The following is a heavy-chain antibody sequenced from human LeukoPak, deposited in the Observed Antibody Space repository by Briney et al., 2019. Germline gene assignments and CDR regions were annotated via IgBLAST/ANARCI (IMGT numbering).Heavy chain of an antibody. J-gene: IGHJ6*03. V-gene: IGHV4-59*01. CDR2: IYYSGST. D-gene: IGHD1-26*01. CDR3: AREAPPSRGYMDV. Sequence: PSETLSLTCTVSGGSISSYYWSWIRQPPGKGLEWIGYIYYSGSTNYNPSLKGRVTISVDTSKNQFSLKLSSVTAADTAVYYCAREAPPSRGYMDVWGKGTTVTVSS. CDR1: GGSISSYY.